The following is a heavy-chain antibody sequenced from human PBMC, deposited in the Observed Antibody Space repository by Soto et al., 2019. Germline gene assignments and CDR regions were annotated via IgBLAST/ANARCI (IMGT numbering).Heavy chain of an antibody. CDR3: ARAGLIAVLNWFDP. D-gene: IGHD6-19*01. V-gene: IGHV1-24*01. CDR2: FDPEDGGT. Sequence: GASVKVSCKVSGYTLTELSMHWVRQAPGKGLEWMGGFDPEDGGTIYAQKFQGRVTMTEDTSTDTAYMELRSLRSDDTAVYYCARAGLIAVLNWFDPWGQGTLVTVSS. J-gene: IGHJ5*02. CDR1: GYTLTELS.